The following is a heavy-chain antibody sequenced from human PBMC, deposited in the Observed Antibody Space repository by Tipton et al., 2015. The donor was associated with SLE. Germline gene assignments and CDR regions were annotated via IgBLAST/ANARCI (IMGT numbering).Heavy chain of an antibody. CDR2: ISSSGSTI. D-gene: IGHD2-8*01. CDR3: ARGTSCTNGVCFEAFDI. CDR1: GFTFSDYY. V-gene: IGHV3-11*04. J-gene: IGHJ3*02. Sequence: SLRLSCAASGFTFSDYYMSWIRQAPGKGLGWVSYISSSGSTIYYADSVNGRFTISRDNAKNSLYLQMNSLRAEDTAVYYCARGTSCTNGVCFEAFDIWGQGTMDTVSS.